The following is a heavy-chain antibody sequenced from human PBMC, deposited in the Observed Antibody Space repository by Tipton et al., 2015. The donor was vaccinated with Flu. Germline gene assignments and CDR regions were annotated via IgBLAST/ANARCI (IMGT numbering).Heavy chain of an antibody. CDR1: GFTFSSYA. CDR3: AKVVGAWGSYYMDV. CDR2: ISGSGGST. V-gene: IGHV3-23*01. Sequence: SLRLSCAASGFTFSSYAMSWVRQAPGKGLEWVSAISGSGGSTYYADSVKGRFTISRDNSKNTLYLQMNSLRAEDTAVYYCAKVVGAWGSYYMDVWGKGTTVTVSS. J-gene: IGHJ6*03. D-gene: IGHD7-27*01.